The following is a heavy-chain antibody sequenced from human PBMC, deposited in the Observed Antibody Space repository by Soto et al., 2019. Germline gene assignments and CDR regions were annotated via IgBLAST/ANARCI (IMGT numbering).Heavy chain of an antibody. CDR2: IIPIFGTA. J-gene: IGHJ6*02. V-gene: IGHV1-69*01. D-gene: IGHD5-18*01. CDR1: GGTFSIYA. CDR3: ARDPVDTAMVSYYYYGMDV. Sequence: QVPLVQSGAEVKKPGSSVKVSCKASGGTFSIYAISWVRQAPGQGIEWMGGIIPIFGTANYAQKFQGRVTITADESTSTAYMELSRLRSEDTAVYYCARDPVDTAMVSYYYYGMDVWGQGTTVTVSS.